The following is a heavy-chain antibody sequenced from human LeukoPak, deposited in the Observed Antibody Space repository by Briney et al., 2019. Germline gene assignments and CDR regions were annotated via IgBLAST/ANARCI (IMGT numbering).Heavy chain of an antibody. V-gene: IGHV3-20*04. Sequence: GGSLRLSCAASGFKFGDYGMSWVRQAPGKGLEWVSGINWNGGSTGYADSVKGRFTISRDNAKNSLFLQMNSLRAEDTALYYCARGATGTTFDYWGQGTLVTVSS. J-gene: IGHJ4*02. CDR1: GFKFGDYG. CDR3: ARGATGTTFDY. CDR2: INWNGGST. D-gene: IGHD1-1*01.